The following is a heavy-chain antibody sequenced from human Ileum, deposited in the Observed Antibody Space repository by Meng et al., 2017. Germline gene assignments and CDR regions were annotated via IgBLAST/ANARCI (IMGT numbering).Heavy chain of an antibody. CDR2: INSDGSST. V-gene: IGHV3-74*01. Sequence: GGSLRLSCAASGFTFSSYWIHWVRQAPGKGLVWVSRINSDGSSTSYADSVKVRFTISRDNAKNTLYLQMNSLRAEDTAVYYCARSSGWYRYDAFDIWGQGTMVTVSS. CDR3: ARSSGWYRYDAFDI. CDR1: GFTFSSYW. D-gene: IGHD6-19*01. J-gene: IGHJ3*02.